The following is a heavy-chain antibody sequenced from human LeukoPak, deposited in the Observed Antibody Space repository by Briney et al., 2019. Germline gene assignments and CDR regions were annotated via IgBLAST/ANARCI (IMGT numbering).Heavy chain of an antibody. CDR2: IGGSGSFI. V-gene: IGHV3-21*01. Sequence: GGSLRLSCAGSGFTFSTYSIKWVRQAPGKGLEWVSHIGGSGSFIYYADSVKGRFTISRDNAKNSLYLQMNSLRAEDTAVYYCARLRFLEWLSLGWFDPWGQGTLVTVSS. CDR1: GFTFSTYS. CDR3: ARLRFLEWLSLGWFDP. J-gene: IGHJ5*02. D-gene: IGHD3-3*01.